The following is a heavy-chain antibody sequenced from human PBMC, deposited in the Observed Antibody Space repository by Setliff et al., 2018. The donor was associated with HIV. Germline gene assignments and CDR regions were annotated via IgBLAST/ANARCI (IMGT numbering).Heavy chain of an antibody. J-gene: IGHJ3*02. CDR2: IHYSGTS. CDR3: ARSRIRGYYDTSPAMAFDI. D-gene: IGHD3-22*01. Sequence: SETLSLTCTVSGDLINNHNWNWIRQSPERGLEWLGNIHYSGTSNYNSSLKSRIVISLDTSKKQFSLHFYSVTAADTAVYYCARSRIRGYYDTSPAMAFDIWGQGTMVTV. V-gene: IGHV4-59*08. CDR1: GDLINNHN.